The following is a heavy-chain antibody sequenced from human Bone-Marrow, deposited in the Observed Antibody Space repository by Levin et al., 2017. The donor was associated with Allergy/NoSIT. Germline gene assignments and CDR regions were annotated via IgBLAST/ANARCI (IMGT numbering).Heavy chain of an antibody. CDR1: GYTFTGHH. D-gene: IGHD2-21*02. CDR3: ARAIGMVTLDS. CDR2: IDPNSGGS. V-gene: IGHV1-2*02. J-gene: IGHJ4*02. Sequence: VASVKVSCKASGYTFTGHHIHWVRQAPGQGLEWLGWIDPNSGGSNYAPKFQGRVTMAGDPSISTAYMELSRLRADDTAVYFCARAIGMVTLDSWGQGTLATVSS.